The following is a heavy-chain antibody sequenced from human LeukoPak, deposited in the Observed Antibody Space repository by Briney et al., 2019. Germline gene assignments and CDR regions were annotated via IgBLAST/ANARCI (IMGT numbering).Heavy chain of an antibody. J-gene: IGHJ4*02. V-gene: IGHV1-46*01. Sequence: APVKVSCKASGYTFTSYYMHWVRQAPGQGLEWMGLINPTGGSTGYAQKLQGRVTMTTDTSTSTAYMELRSLRSDDTAVYYCARDYERRDGYNFYYWGQGTLVTVSS. D-gene: IGHD5-24*01. CDR2: INPTGGST. CDR3: ARDYERRDGYNFYY. CDR1: GYTFTSYY.